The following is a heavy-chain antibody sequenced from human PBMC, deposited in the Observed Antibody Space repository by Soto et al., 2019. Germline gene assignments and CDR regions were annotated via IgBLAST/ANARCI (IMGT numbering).Heavy chain of an antibody. CDR2: ISYDGRDK. CDR3: ARYCRSTSCYDY. D-gene: IGHD2-2*01. V-gene: IGHV3-30*03. Sequence: LRLSCAASGFSFSNYAMHWVRQAPGKGLEWVAVISYDGRDKYYEDSVKGRYTISRDKSKNTLFLQMNSLRAEDTAVYYCARYCRSTSCYDYWGQGTLVTVSS. J-gene: IGHJ4*02. CDR1: GFSFSNYA.